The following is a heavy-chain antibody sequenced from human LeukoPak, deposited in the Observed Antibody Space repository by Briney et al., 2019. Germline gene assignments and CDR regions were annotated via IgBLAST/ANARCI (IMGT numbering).Heavy chain of an antibody. V-gene: IGHV3-21*01. D-gene: IGHD6-19*01. CDR2: ISRRSSHI. CDR3: ARHPGYSSGQIA. CDR1: GFDFSSYS. Sequence: GGSLRLSCAASGFDFSSYSMNWVRQAPGKGLEWLSSISRRSSHINYADSVKGRFTIFRDNAKNSLYLQMNSLRVEDTAVYYCARHPGYSSGQIAWGQGTLVTVSA. J-gene: IGHJ5*02.